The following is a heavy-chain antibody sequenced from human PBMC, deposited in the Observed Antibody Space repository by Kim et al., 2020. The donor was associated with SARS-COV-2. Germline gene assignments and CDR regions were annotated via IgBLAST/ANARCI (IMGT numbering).Heavy chain of an antibody. V-gene: IGHV4-59*08. CDR3: ATIGSGNFGYEYYFDY. J-gene: IGHJ4*02. CDR1: GDSITSQS. CDR2: IFDTGIT. Sequence: SETLSLTCTVSGDSITSQSCGWIRQAPGKGLEWIGNIFDTGITNYNPSLKSRVTISVDTSQTQFSLKLSSVTAADTAVYYCATIGSGNFGYEYYFDYWGQGTLVTVSS. D-gene: IGHD3-10*01.